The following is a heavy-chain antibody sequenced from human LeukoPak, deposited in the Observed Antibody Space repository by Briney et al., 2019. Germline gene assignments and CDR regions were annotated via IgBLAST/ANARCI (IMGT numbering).Heavy chain of an antibody. D-gene: IGHD6-13*01. V-gene: IGHV3-11*04. CDR2: ISSSGSTI. Sequence: GGSLRLSCAASGFTFSDYYMSWIRQGPGKGLECVSHISSSGSTIYYADSVKGRFTISGDNAKNSLYLQMNSLRADDTAVYYCAREISTAGSDCFDPWGQGTLVTVSS. CDR1: GFTFSDYY. CDR3: AREISTAGSDCFDP. J-gene: IGHJ5*02.